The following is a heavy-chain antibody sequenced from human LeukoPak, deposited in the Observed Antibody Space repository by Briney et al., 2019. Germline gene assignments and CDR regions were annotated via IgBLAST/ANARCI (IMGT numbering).Heavy chain of an antibody. J-gene: IGHJ4*02. CDR2: IYTSGSN. D-gene: IGHD1-26*01. CDR3: ARENSGSYREFDY. Sequence: SETLSLTCTVSGGSISSYYWSWIRQPAGKGLEWIGRIYTSGSNNNNASLKSRVSMSVDTSKNQFSLKLSSVTAADTAVFYCARENSGSYREFDYWGQGTLVTVSS. V-gene: IGHV4-4*07. CDR1: GGSISSYY.